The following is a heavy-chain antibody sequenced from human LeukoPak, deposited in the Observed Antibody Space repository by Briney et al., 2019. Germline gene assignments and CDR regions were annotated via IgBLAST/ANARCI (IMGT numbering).Heavy chain of an antibody. CDR3: ARTYYDILTGYNPYFDY. D-gene: IGHD3-9*01. Sequence: GGSLRLSCAASGFTFTTYSMNWVRQAPGKGLEWVSSITSSSTSMYYADSVKGRFTISRDNAKNSLYLQMNSLRAEDTAVYYCARTYYDILTGYNPYFDYWGQGTLVTVSS. CDR2: ITSSSTSM. V-gene: IGHV3-21*01. CDR1: GFTFTTYS. J-gene: IGHJ4*02.